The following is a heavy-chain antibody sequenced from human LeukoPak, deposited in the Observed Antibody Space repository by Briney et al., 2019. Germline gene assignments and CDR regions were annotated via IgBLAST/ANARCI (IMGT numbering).Heavy chain of an antibody. CDR2: IYHSGST. J-gene: IGHJ4*02. CDR1: GYSISSGYY. CDR3: ASLAGYSYGSVDY. D-gene: IGHD5-18*01. V-gene: IGHV4-38-2*02. Sequence: SETLSLTCTVSGYSISSGYYWGWSRQPPGKGLEWIGSIYHSGSTYYNPSLKSRVTISVDTSKNKFSLKLSSVTAAATAVYYCASLAGYSYGSVDYWGQGTLVTVPS.